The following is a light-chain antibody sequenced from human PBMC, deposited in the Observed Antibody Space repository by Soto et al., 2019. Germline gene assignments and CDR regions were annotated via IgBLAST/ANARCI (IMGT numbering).Light chain of an antibody. Sequence: EIVMTQSPATLSVSPGERVTLSCRASQRVGSNLAWYQQKPGQVPRLLIYGESSRATGIPTTFSGSGSGAEFTLTISSLQSEDFAIYYCQQYSNWPFTFGQGTKLEIK. CDR3: QQYSNWPFT. J-gene: IGKJ2*01. CDR1: QRVGSN. V-gene: IGKV3-15*01. CDR2: GES.